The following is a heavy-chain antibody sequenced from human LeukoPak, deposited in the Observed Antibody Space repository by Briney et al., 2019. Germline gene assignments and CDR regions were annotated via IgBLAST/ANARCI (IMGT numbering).Heavy chain of an antibody. V-gene: IGHV1-2*02. D-gene: IGHD2-15*01. CDR1: GYTFTGYY. CDR2: INPNSGGT. Sequence: AASVKVSCKASGYTFTGYYMHWVRQAPGQGLEWMGWINPNSGGTNYAQKFQGRVTMTGDTSISTAYMELSRLRSDDTAVYYCARDPHCSGGSCYPRGSWFDPWGQGTLVTVSS. J-gene: IGHJ5*02. CDR3: ARDPHCSGGSCYPRGSWFDP.